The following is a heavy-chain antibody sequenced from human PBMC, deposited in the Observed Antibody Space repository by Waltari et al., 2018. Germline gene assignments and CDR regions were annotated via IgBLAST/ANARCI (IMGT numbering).Heavy chain of an antibody. CDR2: INHSGST. Sequence: QVQLQQWGAGLLKPSETLSLTCAVYGGSFSGYYWSWIRQPPGKGLEWIGEINHSGSTNYNPSLKSLVTISVDTSKNQFSLKLSSVTAADTAVYYCARHTPSIAARTFDYWGQGTLVTVSS. V-gene: IGHV4-34*01. J-gene: IGHJ4*02. CDR1: GGSFSGYY. CDR3: ARHTPSIAARTFDY. D-gene: IGHD6-6*01.